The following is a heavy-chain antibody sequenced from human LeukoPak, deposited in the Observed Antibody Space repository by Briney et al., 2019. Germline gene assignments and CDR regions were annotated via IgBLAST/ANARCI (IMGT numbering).Heavy chain of an antibody. V-gene: IGHV3-7*01. J-gene: IGHJ4*02. CDR2: IKQGGSEK. CDR1: GFTFSSYW. D-gene: IGHD6-13*01. CDR3: ARDKYSSSWYVSDY. Sequence: PGGSLRLSRAASGFTFSSYWMSWVRQAPGKGLEWVANIKQGGSEKYYVDSVKGRFTISRDNAKNSLYLQMNSLRAEDTAVYYCARDKYSSSWYVSDYWGQGTLVTVSS.